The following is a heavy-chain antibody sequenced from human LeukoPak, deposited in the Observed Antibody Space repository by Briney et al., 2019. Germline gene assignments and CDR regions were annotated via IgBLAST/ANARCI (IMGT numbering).Heavy chain of an antibody. CDR2: IYFSGST. V-gene: IGHV4-39*07. CDR1: GGSIGSTTYY. D-gene: IGHD3-10*01. J-gene: IGHJ4*02. Sequence: SETLSLTCTVSGGSIGSTTYYWGWIRQPPGKGLEWIGSIYFSGSTYYNPSLKSRVTISVDTSKNQFSLKLSSVTDADTAVYYCARDGMWFGEFRFDYWGQGTLVTVSS. CDR3: ARDGMWFGEFRFDY.